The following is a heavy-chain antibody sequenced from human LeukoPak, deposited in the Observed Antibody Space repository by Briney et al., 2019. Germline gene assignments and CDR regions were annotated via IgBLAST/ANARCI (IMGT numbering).Heavy chain of an antibody. V-gene: IGHV3-23*01. D-gene: IGHD1/OR15-1a*01. CDR3: AKGIINWNTPFDY. CDR1: GITFSSHA. J-gene: IGHJ4*02. Sequence: GGSLRLSCAASGITFSSHAMSWVRQAPWKGLEWVSAISGGGGSTDYADSVKGRFTISRDNSKNTLYLQMNSPRAEDTAVYYCAKGIINWNTPFDYWGQGTLVTVSS. CDR2: ISGGGGST.